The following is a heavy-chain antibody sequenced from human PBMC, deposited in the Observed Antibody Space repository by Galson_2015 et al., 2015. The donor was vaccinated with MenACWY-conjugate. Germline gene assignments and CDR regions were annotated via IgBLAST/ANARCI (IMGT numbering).Heavy chain of an antibody. CDR3: ANALHSSSWSQPFDY. V-gene: IGHV3-30*18. J-gene: IGHJ4*02. Sequence: SLRLSCAASGFTLSTYGMHWVCQAPGKGLEWVAVISYDGSNKYYADSVKGRFTISRDNSKNTLYLQMNSLRGEDTALYYCANALHSSSWSQPFDYWGQGTLVTVSS. CDR2: ISYDGSNK. D-gene: IGHD6-13*01. CDR1: GFTLSTYG.